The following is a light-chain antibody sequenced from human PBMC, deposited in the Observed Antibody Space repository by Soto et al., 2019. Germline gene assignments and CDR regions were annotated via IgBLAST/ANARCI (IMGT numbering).Light chain of an antibody. CDR2: DAS. V-gene: IGKV3-11*01. J-gene: IGKJ4*01. CDR1: QSVTSY. Sequence: EIVLTQSPATLSLSPGERATLSCRASQSVTSYLAWYQQKPGQAPRLLIYDASKRATGIPARFSGGGSGTDFTLTISSLETEDFAVYFCQPRSDWPRTFGGGTKVDIK. CDR3: QPRSDWPRT.